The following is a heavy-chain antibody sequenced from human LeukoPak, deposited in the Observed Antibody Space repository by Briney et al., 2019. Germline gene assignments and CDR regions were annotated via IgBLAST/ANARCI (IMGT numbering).Heavy chain of an antibody. CDR3: ARGRNIAVGGTSLIAH. Sequence: ASVKVSCKASGYTFTDYYMHWVRQAPGQGLEGMGWINPNNGDTSYAQKFEGRVTMTRDTSISTAYMELSSLRSDDTAVYYCARGRNIAVGGTSLIAHWGQGTLVTVSS. D-gene: IGHD6-13*01. V-gene: IGHV1-2*02. CDR1: GYTFTDYY. J-gene: IGHJ4*02. CDR2: INPNNGDT.